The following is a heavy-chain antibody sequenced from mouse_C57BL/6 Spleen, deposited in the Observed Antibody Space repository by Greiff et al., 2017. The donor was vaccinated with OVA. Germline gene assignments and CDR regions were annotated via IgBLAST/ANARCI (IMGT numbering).Heavy chain of an antibody. Sequence: QVQLQQPGAELVMPGASVKLSCKASGYTFTSYWMHWVKQRPGQGLEWIGEIDPSDSYTNYNQKFKGKSTLTVDKSSSTAYMQLISLTSEDSAVYYCARGTTGTPLLTMDYWGQGTSVTVSS. J-gene: IGHJ4*01. CDR3: ARGTTGTPLLTMDY. D-gene: IGHD1-1*01. CDR2: IDPSDSYT. CDR1: GYTFTSYW. V-gene: IGHV1-69*01.